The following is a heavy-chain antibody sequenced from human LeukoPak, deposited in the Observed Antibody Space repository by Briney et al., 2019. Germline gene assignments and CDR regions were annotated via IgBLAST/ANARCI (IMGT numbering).Heavy chain of an antibody. J-gene: IGHJ4*02. CDR1: GDSISSSNYY. V-gene: IGHV4-39*07. CDR3: ARDWAQWLPSQGDY. D-gene: IGHD6-19*01. Sequence: SETLSLTCSVSGDSISSSNYYWGWIRQPPGKGLEWIGSIYYSGSTHYNPSLKSRVTISVDTSKNQFSLNLTSVTAADTAVYYCARDWAQWLPSQGDYWGQGTLVTVSS. CDR2: IYYSGST.